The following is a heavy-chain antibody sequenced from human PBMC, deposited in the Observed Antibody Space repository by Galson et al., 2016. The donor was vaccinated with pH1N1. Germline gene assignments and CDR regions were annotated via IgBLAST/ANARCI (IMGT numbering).Heavy chain of an antibody. CDR3: ARSAAAVGNAFDM. J-gene: IGHJ3*02. D-gene: IGHD6-13*01. V-gene: IGHV1-69*08. CDR2: ITPVLRTA. Sequence: SVKVSCKASGGPFSSYTISWVRQAPGQGLEWVGRITPVLRTATYAQKFQGRITITADKSTNTVYMQLSSLRSDDTAVYYCARSAAAVGNAFDMWGQGTKVTVSS. CDR1: GGPFSSYT.